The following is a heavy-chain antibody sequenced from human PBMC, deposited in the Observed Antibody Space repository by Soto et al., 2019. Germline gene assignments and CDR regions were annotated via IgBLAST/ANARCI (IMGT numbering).Heavy chain of an antibody. CDR3: ARDYTAMGIDYDYGMDV. J-gene: IGHJ6*02. CDR2: IYYSGST. V-gene: IGHV4-59*01. CDR1: GGSISSYY. D-gene: IGHD5-18*01. Sequence: SETLSLTCTVSGGSISSYYWSWIRQPPGKGLEWIGYIYYSGSTNYNPSLKSRVTISVDTSKNQFSLKLSSVTAADTAVYYCARDYTAMGIDYDYGMDVWGQGTTVTVSS.